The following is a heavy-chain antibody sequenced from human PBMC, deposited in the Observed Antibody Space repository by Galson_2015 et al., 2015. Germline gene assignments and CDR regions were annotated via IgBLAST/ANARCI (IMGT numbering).Heavy chain of an antibody. Sequence: SLRLSCAASGFTFSSYSMNWVRQAPGKGLEWVSYISSSSTIYYADSVKGRFTISRDNAKNSLYLQMNSLRDEDTAVYYCARFDYYDSSGYVKDYWGQGTLVTVSS. D-gene: IGHD3-22*01. J-gene: IGHJ4*02. CDR1: GFTFSSYS. CDR2: ISSSSTI. CDR3: ARFDYYDSSGYVKDY. V-gene: IGHV3-48*02.